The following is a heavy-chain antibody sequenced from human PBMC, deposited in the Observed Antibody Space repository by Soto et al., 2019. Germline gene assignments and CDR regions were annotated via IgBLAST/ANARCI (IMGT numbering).Heavy chain of an antibody. J-gene: IGHJ5*02. Sequence: GASVKVSCKASGYTFTSYDINWVRQATGQGLEWMGWMNPNSGNTGYAQKFQGRVTMTRNTSISTAYMELSSLRSEDTAVYYCARNGRLLWFGAHGGNKWFDPWGEGTLVTVSS. CDR1: GYTFTSYD. D-gene: IGHD3-10*01. V-gene: IGHV1-8*01. CDR3: ARNGRLLWFGAHGGNKWFDP. CDR2: MNPNSGNT.